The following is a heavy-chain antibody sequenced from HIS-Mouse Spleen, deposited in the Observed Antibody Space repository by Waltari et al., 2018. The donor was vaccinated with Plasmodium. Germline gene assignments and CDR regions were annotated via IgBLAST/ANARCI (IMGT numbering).Heavy chain of an antibody. J-gene: IGHJ3*02. CDR2: INHSGST. Sequence: QVQLQQWGAGLLKPSETLSLTCAVYGGSFSGYYWSWIRQPPGKGLEWIGEINHSGSTNYNPSRSSRVTISVDTSKNQCSLKLSSVTAADTAVYYCARGQLGIDAFDIWGQGTMVTVSS. CDR3: ARGQLGIDAFDI. D-gene: IGHD7-27*01. V-gene: IGHV4-34*01. CDR1: GGSFSGYY.